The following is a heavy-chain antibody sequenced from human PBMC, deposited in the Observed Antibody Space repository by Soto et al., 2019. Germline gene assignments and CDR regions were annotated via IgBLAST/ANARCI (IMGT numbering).Heavy chain of an antibody. CDR1: GDSSSSRIYY. V-gene: IGHV4-39*01. J-gene: IGHJ4*02. Sequence: PSETLSLTCTDTGDSSSSRIYYYDWIRQPPGKGLEWIGSIYYSGSTYNNPSLRSRVPMSIDTSKDQFSLKLKSVTAADTALYFCARQRTSVVTQAYFDVWGPGSLVHVSS. D-gene: IGHD2-21*02. CDR3: ARQRTSVVTQAYFDV. CDR2: IYYSGST.